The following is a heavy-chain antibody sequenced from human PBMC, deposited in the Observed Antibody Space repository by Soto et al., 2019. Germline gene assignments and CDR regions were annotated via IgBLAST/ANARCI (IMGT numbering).Heavy chain of an antibody. Sequence: SETQSPTYNVPCEYFRGYPWVWIRQPPGKGPEWIGEITFRGVTNYHPSLKSRLSMSVDTSKNRISLNVSSVTAADTALYFCARKLEASIRHVEWFSYKWFDPWGPGTLVTVSS. CDR2: ITFRGVT. CDR1: CEYFRGYP. V-gene: IGHV4-34*01. CDR3: ARKLEASIRHVEWFSYKWFDP. D-gene: IGHD3-9*01. J-gene: IGHJ5*02.